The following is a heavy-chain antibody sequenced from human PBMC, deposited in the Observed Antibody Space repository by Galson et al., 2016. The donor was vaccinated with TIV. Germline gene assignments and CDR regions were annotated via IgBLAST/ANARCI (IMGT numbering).Heavy chain of an antibody. CDR3: TSPPGGLTDWHLKFDY. J-gene: IGHJ4*02. V-gene: IGHV1-69*13. CDR2: IIPIFRTP. CDR1: GGPFSNFA. D-gene: IGHD3-9*01. Sequence: SVKVSCKASGGPFSNFAINWVRQAPGQGLQWMGGIIPIFRTPKYAQKFQGRVTITADESTSTAYMELTSLRSEDTAVYYCTSPPGGLTDWHLKFDYWGQGTLVTVSS.